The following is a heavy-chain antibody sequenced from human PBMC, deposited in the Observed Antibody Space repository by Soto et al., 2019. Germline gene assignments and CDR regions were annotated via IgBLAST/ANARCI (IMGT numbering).Heavy chain of an antibody. V-gene: IGHV5-51*01. D-gene: IGHD1-7*01. CDR2: IYPGDSDT. J-gene: IGHJ6*04. CDR1: GWSFTSYW. Sequence: RGESLQISRQGSGWSFTSYWFGSLRQINGKGLEWMGIIYPGDSDTRYSPSFQGQVTISADKSISTAYLQWSSLKASDTAMYYCARLAGTTYYCYGRDVWRKGNTVTVSS. CDR3: ARLAGTTYYCYGRDV.